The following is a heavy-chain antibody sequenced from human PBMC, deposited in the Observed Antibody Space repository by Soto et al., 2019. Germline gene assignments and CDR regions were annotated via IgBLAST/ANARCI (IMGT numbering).Heavy chain of an antibody. D-gene: IGHD3-3*01. J-gene: IGHJ1*01. CDR3: ARDRAGEEWSLGH. CDR1: GGTFSSYA. V-gene: IGHV1-69*12. Sequence: QVQLVQSGAEVKKPGSSVKVSCKASGGTFSSYAISWVRQAPGQGLEWMGGIIPIFGTANYAQKFQGRVTLTADESTSTAYRELSSLRSEDTAVYYCARDRAGEEWSLGHWGQGTLVTVSS. CDR2: IIPIFGTA.